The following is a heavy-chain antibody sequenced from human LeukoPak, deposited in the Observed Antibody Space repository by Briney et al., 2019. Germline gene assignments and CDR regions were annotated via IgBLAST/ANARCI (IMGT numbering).Heavy chain of an antibody. Sequence: PSETLSLTCAVYGGSFSGFYWSWIRQPPGKGLEWIGEINHRGSTNYNPSLKSRVTISVDTSKSQFSLKLSSVTAADTAVYYCARVPKYFDLWGRGTLVTVSS. CDR2: INHRGST. CDR1: GGSFSGFY. CDR3: ARVPKYFDL. J-gene: IGHJ2*01. V-gene: IGHV4-34*01.